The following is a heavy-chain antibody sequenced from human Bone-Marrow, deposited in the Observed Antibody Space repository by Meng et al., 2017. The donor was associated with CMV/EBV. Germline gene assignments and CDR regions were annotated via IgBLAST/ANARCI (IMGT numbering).Heavy chain of an antibody. CDR2: TYYRSKWYN. D-gene: IGHD1-14*01. CDR3: ARLDRTLGRFDP. Sequence: SGDSVSSNSAAWPWLRQSPSRGLEWLGRTYYRSKWYNDYAVSVKSRITINPDTSKNQFSLQLNSVTPEDTAVYYCARLDRTLGRFDPWGQGTLVTVSS. CDR1: GDSVSSNSAA. J-gene: IGHJ5*02. V-gene: IGHV6-1*01.